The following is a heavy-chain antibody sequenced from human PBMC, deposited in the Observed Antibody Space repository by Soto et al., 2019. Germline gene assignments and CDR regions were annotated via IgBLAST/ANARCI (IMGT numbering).Heavy chain of an antibody. V-gene: IGHV3-23*01. D-gene: IGHD6-19*01. CDR1: GFTFSSHA. J-gene: IGHJ4*02. CDR2: ITGSGASS. CDR3: AKDLQFSGWLSAQTFDY. Sequence: EVQLLESGGGLVQPGGSLRLFCAVSGFTFSSHAMSWVRQAPGKGLECVSSITGSGASSYYADSVKGRFTISRDKSKNTLYLQMNTLRAEDTTVYYCAKDLQFSGWLSAQTFDYWGQGTQVTVSS.